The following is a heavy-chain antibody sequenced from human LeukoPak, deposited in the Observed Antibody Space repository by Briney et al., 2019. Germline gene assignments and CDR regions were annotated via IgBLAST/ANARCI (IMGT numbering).Heavy chain of an antibody. CDR1: GFTVSSNY. CDR3: ASLSYYYGPGSQATDY. D-gene: IGHD3-10*01. V-gene: IGHV3-66*01. Sequence: GGSLRLSCAASGFTVSSNYMSWVRQAPGKGLEWVSVIYSGGSTYYADSVKGRFTISRDNSKNTLYLQMNSLRAEDTAVYYCASLSYYYGPGSQATDYWGQGTLVTVSS. J-gene: IGHJ4*02. CDR2: IYSGGST.